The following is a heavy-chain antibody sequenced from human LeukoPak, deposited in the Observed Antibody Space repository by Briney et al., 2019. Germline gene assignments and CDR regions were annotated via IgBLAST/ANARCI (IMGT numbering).Heavy chain of an antibody. CDR2: IIPIFGTA. V-gene: IGHV1-69*05. D-gene: IGHD2-2*02. CDR1: GGTFSSYA. J-gene: IGHJ5*02. Sequence: SVKVSCKASGGTFSSYAISWVRQAPGQGLEWMGGIIPIFGTANYAQKFQGRVTITTDESTRTAYMELSSLRSEDTDVYYCARGYCSSTSCYSMDHWFDPWGQGTLVTVSS. CDR3: ARGYCSSTSCYSMDHWFDP.